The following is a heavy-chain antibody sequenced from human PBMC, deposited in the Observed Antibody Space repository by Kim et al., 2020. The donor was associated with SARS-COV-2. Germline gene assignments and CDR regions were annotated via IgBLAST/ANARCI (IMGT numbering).Heavy chain of an antibody. Sequence: GGSLRLSCEVSGFTLGIHVMTWVRQTPGKGLEWVSTLRGSGGATYYADSVQGRFSVSRDNSKNTLYLQMNSLRADDTAVYYFAKQGVAAMTPFDSWGQGT. J-gene: IGHJ4*02. V-gene: IGHV3-23*01. CDR1: GFTLGIHV. CDR2: LRGSGGAT. CDR3: AKQGVAAMTPFDS. D-gene: IGHD3-3*01.